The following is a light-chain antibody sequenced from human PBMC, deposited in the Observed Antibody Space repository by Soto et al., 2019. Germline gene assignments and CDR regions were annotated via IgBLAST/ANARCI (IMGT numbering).Light chain of an antibody. CDR2: GAS. J-gene: IGKJ4*01. V-gene: IGKV1-17*03. CDR1: QGISTY. Sequence: DIQMTHSPSVISASLGDRVTIACRASQGISTYLAWFQQKPGKVPQRLIYGASSLQSGVPSRFSGSGSGTEFTLTISSLQPEDFAMYYCLQHDGYPLTFGGGTKVDIK. CDR3: LQHDGYPLT.